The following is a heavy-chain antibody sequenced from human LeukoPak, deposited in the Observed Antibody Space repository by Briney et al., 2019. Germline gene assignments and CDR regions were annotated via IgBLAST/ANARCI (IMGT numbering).Heavy chain of an antibody. CDR3: ARERDGKDY. CDR2: IVQDGTEK. V-gene: IGHV3-7*03. J-gene: IGHJ4*02. D-gene: IGHD1-1*01. Sequence: GGSQSLFCALSGFVFNIYWVGWVRQARGGGLGCVAYIVQDGTEKHHVDCVRCRLTISRDHAKNSVFLQMNSLRAENTAVYYCARERDGKDYWGQGTLVTVSS. CDR1: GFVFNIYW.